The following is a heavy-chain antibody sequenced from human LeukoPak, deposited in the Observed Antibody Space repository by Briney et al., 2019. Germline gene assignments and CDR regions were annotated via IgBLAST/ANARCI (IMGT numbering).Heavy chain of an antibody. Sequence: GGSQRLSCTASGFTFGDYAMSWFRQAPGKGLEWVGFIRSKAHGGTTEYAASVKGRFTISRDDSKSIAYLQMNSLKTEDTAVYYCTRVGMATGVEYYYGMDVWGQGTTVTVSS. CDR3: TRVGMATGVEYYYGMDV. CDR1: GFTFGDYA. D-gene: IGHD5-12*01. CDR2: IRSKAHGGTT. V-gene: IGHV3-49*03. J-gene: IGHJ6*02.